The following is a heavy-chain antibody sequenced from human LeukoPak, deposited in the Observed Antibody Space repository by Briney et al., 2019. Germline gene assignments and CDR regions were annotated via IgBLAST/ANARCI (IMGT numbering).Heavy chain of an antibody. D-gene: IGHD6-13*01. CDR1: GGSFSGYY. V-gene: IGHV4-34*01. J-gene: IGHJ5*02. Sequence: SETLSLTCAVYGGSFSGYYWSWIRQPPGKGLEWIGEINHSGSTNCNPSLKSRVTISVDTSKNQFSLKLSSVTAADTAVYYCARGLRSSWLLNWFDPWGQGTLVTVSS. CDR2: INHSGST. CDR3: ARGLRSSWLLNWFDP.